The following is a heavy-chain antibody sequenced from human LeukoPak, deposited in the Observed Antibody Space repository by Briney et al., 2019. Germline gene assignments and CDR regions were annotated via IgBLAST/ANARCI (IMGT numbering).Heavy chain of an antibody. CDR2: INSGGGT. D-gene: IGHD1-26*01. J-gene: IGHJ4*02. CDR1: GFTVSSNS. CDR3: TRDREGTDY. Sequence: PGGSLRLSCAASGFTVSSNSMSWVRQAPGKGLEWVSFINSGGGTYYTDSVKGRFTISRDNSKNTLYLQMNSLRAEDTAVYYCTRDREGTDYWGQETLVTVSS. V-gene: IGHV3-53*01.